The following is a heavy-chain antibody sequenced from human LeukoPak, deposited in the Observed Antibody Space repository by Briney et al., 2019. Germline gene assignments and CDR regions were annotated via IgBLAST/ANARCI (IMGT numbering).Heavy chain of an antibody. J-gene: IGHJ4*02. CDR2: ISSSGSTI. CDR1: GFTFSDYY. V-gene: IGHV3-11*01. CDR3: AAMATIKDLHY. D-gene: IGHD5-24*01. Sequence: PGGSLRLSCAASGFTFSDYYMSWIRQAPGKGLERVSYISSSGSTIYYADSVKSRFTISRDNAKNSLYLQMNSLRAEDTAVYYCAAMATIKDLHYWGQGTLVTVSS.